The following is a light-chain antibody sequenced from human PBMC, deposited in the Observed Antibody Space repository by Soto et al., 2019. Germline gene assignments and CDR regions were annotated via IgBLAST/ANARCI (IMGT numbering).Light chain of an antibody. CDR2: WAS. Sequence: DIVMTQSPDSLAVSLGERATINCKSSQGLLYSSSNKNYLAWYQQKPGQPPKLLIYWASTRESGVPDRFSGGGSGTDFTLTISSLQAEDVAVYYCQQYYTTPVTFGQGTKVEIK. CDR3: QQYYTTPVT. V-gene: IGKV4-1*01. J-gene: IGKJ1*01. CDR1: QGLLYSSSNKNY.